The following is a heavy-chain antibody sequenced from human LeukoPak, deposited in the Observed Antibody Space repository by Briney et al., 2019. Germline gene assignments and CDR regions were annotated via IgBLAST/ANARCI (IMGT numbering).Heavy chain of an antibody. D-gene: IGHD3-22*01. Sequence: ASVKLSCTASGYTFTGYYMHWVRQAPGQGLEWMGWINPNSGGTNYAQKFQGRVTMTRDTSISTAYMELSRLRSDDTAVYYCARGTYYDSSGYAYWGQGTLVTVSS. CDR1: GYTFTGYY. J-gene: IGHJ4*02. V-gene: IGHV1-2*02. CDR3: ARGTYYDSSGYAY. CDR2: INPNSGGT.